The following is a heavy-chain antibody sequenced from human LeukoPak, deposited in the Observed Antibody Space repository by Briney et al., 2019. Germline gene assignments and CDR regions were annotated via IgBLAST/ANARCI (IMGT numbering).Heavy chain of an antibody. CDR3: AYREGYCSGGSCYRGNFDY. CDR2: INHSGST. D-gene: IGHD2-15*01. Sequence: SETLSLTCAVYGGSFSGYYWSWNRQPPGKGLEWIGEINHSGSTNYNPSLKSRVTISVDTSKNQFSLKLSSVTAADTAVYYCAYREGYCSGGSCYRGNFDYWGQGTLVTVSS. V-gene: IGHV4-34*01. J-gene: IGHJ4*02. CDR1: GGSFSGYY.